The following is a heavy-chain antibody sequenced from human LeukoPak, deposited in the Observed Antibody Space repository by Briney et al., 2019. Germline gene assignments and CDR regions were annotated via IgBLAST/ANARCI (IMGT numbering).Heavy chain of an antibody. CDR2: IIPIFGTA. CDR1: GGTFSSYA. D-gene: IGHD3-9*01. Sequence: SVKVSCKASGGTFSSYAISWVRQAPGQGLEWMGGIIPIFGTANYAQKFQGRVTITTDESTSTAYMELSSLRSEDTAVYYCARATTQFDRLLLHAFDIWGQGTMVTVSS. V-gene: IGHV1-69*05. J-gene: IGHJ3*02. CDR3: ARATTQFDRLLLHAFDI.